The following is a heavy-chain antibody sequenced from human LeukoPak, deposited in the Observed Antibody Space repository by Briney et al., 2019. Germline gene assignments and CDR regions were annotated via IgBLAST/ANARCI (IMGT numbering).Heavy chain of an antibody. CDR3: ARLGCTNGVCYSRDAFDI. CDR1: GGSISSRY. J-gene: IGHJ3*02. D-gene: IGHD2-8*01. Sequence: PSETLSLTCTVSGGSISSRYWSWIRQPPGKGLEWIGYIYYSGSTNYNPSLKSRVTISVDTSKNQFSLKLSSVTAADTAVYYCARLGCTNGVCYSRDAFDIWGQGTMVTVSS. CDR2: IYYSGST. V-gene: IGHV4-59*11.